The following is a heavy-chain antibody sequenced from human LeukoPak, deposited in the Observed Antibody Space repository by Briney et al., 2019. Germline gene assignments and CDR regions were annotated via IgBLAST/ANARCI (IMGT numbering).Heavy chain of an antibody. CDR2: ISSSGSTI. CDR1: GFTFSSYE. Sequence: PGGSLRLSCAASGFTFSSYEMNWVRQAPGKGLEWVSYISSSGSTIYYAHSVKGRFTISRDNAKNSLYLQMNSPRAEDTAVYYCASNSGVSSSWQRDYWGQGTLVTVSS. V-gene: IGHV3-48*03. J-gene: IGHJ4*02. CDR3: ASNSGVSSSWQRDY. D-gene: IGHD6-13*01.